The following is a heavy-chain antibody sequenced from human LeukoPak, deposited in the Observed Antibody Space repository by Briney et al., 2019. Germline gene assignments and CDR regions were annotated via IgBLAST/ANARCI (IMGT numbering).Heavy chain of an antibody. CDR3: AKYCSGASCYSGLDP. J-gene: IGHJ5*02. CDR1: GFTFSSYW. CDR2: ITGSGGNT. Sequence: GGSLRLSCAASGFTFSSYWMHWVRQAPGRGLEWVSTITGSGGNTYYAGSVKGRFTISRDNSKSTLYLQMNSLRADDTALYYCAKYCSGASCYSGLDPWGQGTLVTVSS. D-gene: IGHD2-15*01. V-gene: IGHV3-23*01.